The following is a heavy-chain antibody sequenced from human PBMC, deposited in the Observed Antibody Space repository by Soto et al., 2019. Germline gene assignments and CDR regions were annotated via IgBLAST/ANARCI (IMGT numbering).Heavy chain of an antibody. CDR3: ARESSGSYFY. CDR2: ISYDGSNK. V-gene: IGHV3-30-3*01. D-gene: IGHD1-26*01. J-gene: IGHJ4*02. CDR1: GFTFSSYA. Sequence: QVQLVESGGGVVQPGRSLRLSCAASGFTFSSYAMHWVRQAPGKGLAWVAVISYDGSNKYYADSVKGLFTISRDNSKNTLYLQMNSLRAEDTAVYYCARESSGSYFYWGQGTLVTVSS.